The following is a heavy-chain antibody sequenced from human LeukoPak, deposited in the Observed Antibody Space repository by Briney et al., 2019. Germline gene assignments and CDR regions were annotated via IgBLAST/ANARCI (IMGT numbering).Heavy chain of an antibody. Sequence: GGSLRLSCAASGFTFSDYYMSWIRQAPGKGLEWVSYISSSSSYTNYADSVKGRFTISRDNAKNSLYLQMNSLRAEDTAVYYCARGHSDYNYVFDYWGQGTLVTVSS. J-gene: IGHJ4*02. CDR1: GFTFSDYY. D-gene: IGHD5-24*01. CDR3: ARGHSDYNYVFDY. CDR2: ISSSSSYT. V-gene: IGHV3-11*06.